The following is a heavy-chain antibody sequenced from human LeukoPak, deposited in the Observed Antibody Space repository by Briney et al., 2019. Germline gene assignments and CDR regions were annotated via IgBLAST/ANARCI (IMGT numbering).Heavy chain of an antibody. CDR1: GGSISSSSYY. CDR2: LYYSGRT. D-gene: IGHD6-13*01. J-gene: IGHJ6*03. CDR3: ARVLAAAGYYYYYYMDV. Sequence: SETLSLTCTVSGGSISSSSYYWGWIRQPPGKGLEWSGSLYYSGRTYYNPSLKSRVTISVDTSKNQFSLKLSSVTAADTAVYYCARVLAAAGYYYYYYMDVWGKGTTVTVSS. V-gene: IGHV4-39*07.